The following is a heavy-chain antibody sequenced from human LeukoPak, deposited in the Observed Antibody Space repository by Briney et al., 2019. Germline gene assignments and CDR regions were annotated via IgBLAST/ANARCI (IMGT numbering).Heavy chain of an antibody. V-gene: IGHV1-18*01. Sequence: RRASVKVSCKASGYTFTSYGISWVRQAPGQGLEWMGWISAYNGNTNYAQKLQGRVTMTTDTSTSTAYMELSSLRSEDTAVYYCARGRIAVAGYSHFDYWGQGTLVTVSS. D-gene: IGHD6-19*01. CDR2: ISAYNGNT. CDR3: ARGRIAVAGYSHFDY. CDR1: GYTFTSYG. J-gene: IGHJ4*02.